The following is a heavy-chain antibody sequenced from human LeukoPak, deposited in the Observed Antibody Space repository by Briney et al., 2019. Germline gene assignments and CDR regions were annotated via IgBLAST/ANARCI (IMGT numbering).Heavy chain of an antibody. V-gene: IGHV4-30-4*08. CDR3: ARKRRGYSGYVFEDI. CDR1: AGSISSGDYY. Sequence: PSQSLSLTCTVTAGSISSGDYYWRWLRQPPGKGLEGIAYIYYSGSTYYSPSLKSRFTIAVDTSKNQFSLKLSSVTAADTAVYYRARKRRGYSGYVFEDIWGQGAMVTVSS. D-gene: IGHD5-12*01. CDR2: IYYSGST. J-gene: IGHJ3*02.